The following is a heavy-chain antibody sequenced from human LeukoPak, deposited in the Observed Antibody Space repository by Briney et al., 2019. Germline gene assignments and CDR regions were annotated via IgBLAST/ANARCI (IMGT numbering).Heavy chain of an antibody. J-gene: IGHJ4*02. Sequence: GASVKVSCKASGYTFTSYGISWVRQAPGQGLEWMGWISAYNGNTNYAQKLQGRVTMTTDTSTSTAYMELRSLRSDDTAVYYRARTVGSSGWWYYFDYWGQGALVTVSS. CDR3: ARTVGSSGWWYYFDY. CDR1: GYTFTSYG. V-gene: IGHV1-18*01. D-gene: IGHD6-19*01. CDR2: ISAYNGNT.